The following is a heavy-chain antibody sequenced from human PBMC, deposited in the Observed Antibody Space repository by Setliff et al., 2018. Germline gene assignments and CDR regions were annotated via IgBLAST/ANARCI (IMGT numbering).Heavy chain of an antibody. CDR1: GFTFSNNA. CDR3: AAVGSGYDRY. J-gene: IGHJ4*02. CDR2: ISDSGDTT. D-gene: IGHD5-12*01. Sequence: GGSLRLSCVASGFTFSNNAMNWVRQAPGGGLEWVSGISDSGDTTIYADSVKGRFTISRDNSKKMLSLQMNSLRVEDTAIYYCAAVGSGYDRYWGQGTLVTGSS. V-gene: IGHV3-23*01.